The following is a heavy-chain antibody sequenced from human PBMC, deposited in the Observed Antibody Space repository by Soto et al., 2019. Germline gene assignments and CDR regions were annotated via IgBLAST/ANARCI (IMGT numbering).Heavy chain of an antibody. J-gene: IGHJ4*02. CDR3: ARGGQKYFDY. V-gene: IGHV3-23*01. CDR1: GFTFSSYD. Sequence: GSLRLSCAASGFTFSSYDMRWVRQTPGKGLEWVSTISGSDGRTYFTDLVKGRFTISRDNSKNTLYLQMNSLRAEDTAVYYCARGGQKYFDYWGQGTLVTVSS. CDR2: ISGSDGRT.